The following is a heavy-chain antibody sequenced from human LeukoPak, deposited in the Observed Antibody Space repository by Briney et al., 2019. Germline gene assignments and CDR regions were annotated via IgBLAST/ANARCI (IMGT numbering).Heavy chain of an antibody. J-gene: IGHJ5*02. CDR2: IYYSGST. D-gene: IGHD1-26*01. CDR1: GGSIGSGDYY. V-gene: IGHV4-30-4*01. Sequence: SETLSLTCTVSGGSIGSGDYYWSWIRQPPGKGLEWIGYIYYSGSTYYNPSLKSRVTISVDTSKNQFSLKLSSVTAADTAVYYCARDLIVGATHWFDPWGQGTLVTVSS. CDR3: ARDLIVGATHWFDP.